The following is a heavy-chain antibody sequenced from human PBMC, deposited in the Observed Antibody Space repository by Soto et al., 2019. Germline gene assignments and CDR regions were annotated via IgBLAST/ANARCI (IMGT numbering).Heavy chain of an antibody. Sequence: QVQLQESGPGLVKPSETLSLTCTVSGGSVSSGSYYWSWIRQPPGKGLEWIGYIYYSGSTNYNPYLKSRVTISVDTSKNQSSLKLSSVTAADTAVYYWARVTRDYYYGMDVWGQGTTVTVSS. CDR1: GGSVSSGSYY. V-gene: IGHV4-61*01. CDR3: ARVTRDYYYGMDV. J-gene: IGHJ6*02. CDR2: IYYSGST.